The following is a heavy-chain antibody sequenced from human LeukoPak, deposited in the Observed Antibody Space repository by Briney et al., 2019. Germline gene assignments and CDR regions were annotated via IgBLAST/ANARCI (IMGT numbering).Heavy chain of an antibody. V-gene: IGHV3-23*01. J-gene: IGHJ4*02. CDR1: VFTFSTYA. Sequence: PGGSLRLSCAASVFTFSTYAMNWVRQAPGKGLEWVSAISDSGGSTYYADSVRGRFTISRDNSKNTLYLQMNSLRAEDTAVFYCAKRAAGYYFDYWGQGTLVTVSS. CDR3: AKRAAGYYFDY. D-gene: IGHD6-13*01. CDR2: ISDSGGST.